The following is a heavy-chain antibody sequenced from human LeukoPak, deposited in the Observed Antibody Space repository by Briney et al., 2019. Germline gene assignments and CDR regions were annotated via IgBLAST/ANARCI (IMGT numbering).Heavy chain of an antibody. V-gene: IGHV3-48*03. CDR1: GFTFSSYE. J-gene: IGHJ6*03. Sequence: GGSLRLSCAASGFTFSSYEMNWVRQAPGKGLEWVSYMSSSGSTIYYADSVKGRFSISRDNAKNTLDLQMNSLRAEDTAVYYCAREGVPAYSSGWYYYMDVWGKGTAVTVSS. CDR2: MSSSGSTI. CDR3: AREGVPAYSSGWYYYMDV. D-gene: IGHD6-19*01.